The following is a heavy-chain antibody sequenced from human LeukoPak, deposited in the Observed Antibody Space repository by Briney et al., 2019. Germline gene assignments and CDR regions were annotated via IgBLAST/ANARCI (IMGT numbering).Heavy chain of an antibody. Sequence: GESLKISCKGSGYSFTSYWIGWVRQMPGKGLEWMGIIYPGDSDTRYSPSFQGQVTISADKSISTAYLQWSSLQASDTAMYYCARRVGYYDILTGYYETDSQGFDYWGQGTLVTVSS. CDR3: ARRVGYYDILTGYYETDSQGFDY. CDR1: GYSFTSYW. CDR2: IYPGDSDT. J-gene: IGHJ4*02. V-gene: IGHV5-51*01. D-gene: IGHD3-9*01.